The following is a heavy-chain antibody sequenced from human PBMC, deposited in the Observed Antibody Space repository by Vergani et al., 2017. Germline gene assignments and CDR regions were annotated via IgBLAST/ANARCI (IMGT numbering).Heavy chain of an antibody. V-gene: IGHV4-39*07. J-gene: IGHJ4*02. D-gene: IGHD3-22*01. Sequence: QLQLQESGPGLVKPSETLSLTCTVSGGSISSSSYYWGWIRQPPGKGLEWIGSIYYSGSTYYNPSLKSRVTISVDTSKNQFSLKLSSVTAADTAVYYCARDRNTYYYDSSAPLDYWGQGTLVTVSS. CDR1: GGSISSSSYY. CDR2: IYYSGST. CDR3: ARDRNTYYYDSSAPLDY.